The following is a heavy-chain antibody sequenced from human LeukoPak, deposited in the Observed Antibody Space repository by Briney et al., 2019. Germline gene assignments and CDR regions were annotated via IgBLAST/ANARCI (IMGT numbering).Heavy chain of an antibody. V-gene: IGHV3-30*18. CDR3: AKEGGSGWYTGFDY. J-gene: IGHJ4*02. CDR2: ISYDGSNK. CDR1: GFTFSSYG. D-gene: IGHD6-19*01. Sequence: GGSLRLSCAASGFTFSSYGMHWVRQAPGKGLEWVAVISYDGSNKYYADSVKGRFTISRDNSKNTLYLQMNSLRAEDTAVYYCAKEGGSGWYTGFDYWGQGTLVTVSS.